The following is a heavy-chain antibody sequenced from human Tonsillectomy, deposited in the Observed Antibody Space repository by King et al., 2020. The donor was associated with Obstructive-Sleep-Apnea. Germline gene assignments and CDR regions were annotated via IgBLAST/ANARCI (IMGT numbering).Heavy chain of an antibody. Sequence: VQLQESGPGLVKPSGTLSLTCVVSGGSISSNNWWGCVRQPPGKGLAWIGEISHSGSTNYHPFLKSLVTISVDKSKNQFSLKLSSVTAADTAVYYCARTPDGYFDYWGQGTLVTVSS. CDR2: ISHSGST. D-gene: IGHD1-14*01. V-gene: IGHV4-4*02. CDR3: ARTPDGYFDY. J-gene: IGHJ4*02. CDR1: GGSISSNNW.